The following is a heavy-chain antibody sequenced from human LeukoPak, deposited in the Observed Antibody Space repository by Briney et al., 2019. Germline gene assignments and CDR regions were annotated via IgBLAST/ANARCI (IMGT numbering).Heavy chain of an antibody. CDR3: AKGWLAPGPTYDY. Sequence: PGGSLRLSCAASGFTFSSYGMHWVRQAPGKGLEWVAFIRYDGSNKYYADSVKGRFTLSRDNSRNTLHLQLHSLRAEDTAIYYCAKGWLAPGPTYDYWGQGTLVTVSS. J-gene: IGHJ4*02. CDR1: GFTFSSYG. D-gene: IGHD5-12*01. V-gene: IGHV3-30*02. CDR2: IRYDGSNK.